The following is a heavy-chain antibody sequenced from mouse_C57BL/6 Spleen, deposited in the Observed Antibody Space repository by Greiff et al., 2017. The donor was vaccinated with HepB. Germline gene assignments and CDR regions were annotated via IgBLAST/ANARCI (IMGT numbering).Heavy chain of an antibody. V-gene: IGHV1-75*01. CDR3: ARWALYDYDGSWFAY. Sequence: VQLQQSGPELVKPGASVKISCKASGYTFTDYYINWVKQRPGQGLEWIGWIFPGSGSTYYNEKFKGKATLTVDKSSSTAYMLLSSLTSEDSAVYFCARWALYDYDGSWFAYWGQGTLVTVSA. J-gene: IGHJ3*01. D-gene: IGHD2-4*01. CDR2: IFPGSGST. CDR1: GYTFTDYY.